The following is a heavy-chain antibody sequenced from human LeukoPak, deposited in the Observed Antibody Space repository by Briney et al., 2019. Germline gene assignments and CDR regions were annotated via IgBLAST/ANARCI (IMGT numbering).Heavy chain of an antibody. V-gene: IGHV4-61*01. Sequence: SETLSLTCTVSGGSISSGYYYWSWIRQPPGKGLEWIGYIYYSGSTNYNPSLKSRVTISVDTSKNQFSLKLSSVTAADTAVYYCARSRGYNYGYNYWGQGTLVTVSS. CDR2: IYYSGST. D-gene: IGHD5-18*01. CDR1: GGSISSGYYY. J-gene: IGHJ4*02. CDR3: ARSRGYNYGYNY.